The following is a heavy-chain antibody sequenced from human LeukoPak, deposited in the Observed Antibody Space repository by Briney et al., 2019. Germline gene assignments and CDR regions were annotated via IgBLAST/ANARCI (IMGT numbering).Heavy chain of an antibody. CDR3: AKVRSGNNYYFDY. CDR2: ISADNGNT. CDR1: GYTLSNHA. D-gene: IGHD1/OR15-1a*01. V-gene: IGHV1-18*04. Sequence: ASVKVSCKGSGYTLSNHAFSWVRQAPGQGLEWMGWISADNGNTNHAQKFQGRVSLTTDTSTSTAYMELRSLRSDDTAVYYCAKVRSGNNYYFDYWGQGTLVTVSS. J-gene: IGHJ4*02.